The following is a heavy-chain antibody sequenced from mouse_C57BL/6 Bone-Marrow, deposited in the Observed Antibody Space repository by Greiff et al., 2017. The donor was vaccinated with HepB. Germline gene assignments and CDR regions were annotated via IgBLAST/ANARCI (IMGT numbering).Heavy chain of an antibody. V-gene: IGHV1-74*01. CDR3: AMGGDLYYAMDY. Sequence: VKLQQPGAELVKPGASVKVSCKASGYTFTSYWMHWVKQRPGQGLEWIGRIHPSDSDTNYNQKFKGKATLTVDKSSSTAYMQLSSLTSEDSAVYYCAMGGDLYYAMDYWGQGTSVTVSS. D-gene: IGHD3-3*01. CDR1: GYTFTSYW. CDR2: IHPSDSDT. J-gene: IGHJ4*01.